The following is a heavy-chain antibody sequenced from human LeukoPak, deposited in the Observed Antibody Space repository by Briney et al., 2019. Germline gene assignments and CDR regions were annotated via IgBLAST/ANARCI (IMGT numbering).Heavy chain of an antibody. Sequence: GGSLRLSCTASGFSVSHNYMNWVRQAPGKGLEWVALIYSSGNTHYADSVKGRFTISRDNSKNTLYLQMSSLRVEDTAVYYCTRDTPGIAASVSGGWGQGTLVTVSS. J-gene: IGHJ4*02. V-gene: IGHV3-53*01. D-gene: IGHD6-13*01. CDR2: IYSSGNT. CDR3: TRDTPGIAASVSGG. CDR1: GFSVSHNY.